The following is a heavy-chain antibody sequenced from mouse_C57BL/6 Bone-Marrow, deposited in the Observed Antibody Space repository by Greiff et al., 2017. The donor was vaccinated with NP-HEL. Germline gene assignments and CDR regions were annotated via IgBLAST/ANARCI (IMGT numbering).Heavy chain of an antibody. CDR1: GYRFTSFW. Sequence: QVHVMQPGTELVKPGASVKLSCTASGYRFTSFWMHWVQQRPGPGLAWSGNINPRNGGTNYNEQFTSKATLTVDKSSSTAYMQLSSLTSEDSAVYYCIRDSGYAYDYWGQGTTLTVSS. D-gene: IGHD3-2*02. CDR2: INPRNGGT. J-gene: IGHJ2*01. CDR3: IRDSGYAYDY. V-gene: IGHV1-53*01.